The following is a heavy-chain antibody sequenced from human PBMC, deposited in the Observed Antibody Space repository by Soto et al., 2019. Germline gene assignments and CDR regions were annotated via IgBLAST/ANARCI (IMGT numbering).Heavy chain of an antibody. D-gene: IGHD4-4*01. J-gene: IGHJ4*02. Sequence: EVQLLESGGGLVQPGGSLRLSCAASGFSFSSYAMVWVRQAPGKGLEWVSVISARGGSLYFADSVKGRFTTSRDNSKNELSLEMNSLRAEDTAIYFCAKGSIEYSASVDNWGQGTLVLVSS. CDR3: AKGSIEYSASVDN. CDR2: ISARGGSL. V-gene: IGHV3-23*01. CDR1: GFSFSSYA.